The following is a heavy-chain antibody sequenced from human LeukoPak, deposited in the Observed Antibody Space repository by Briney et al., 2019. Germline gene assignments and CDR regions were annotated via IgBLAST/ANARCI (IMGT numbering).Heavy chain of an antibody. CDR2: ITTAADT. V-gene: IGHV3-13*01. D-gene: IGHD1-26*01. CDR3: VRVRVGSGAFDI. J-gene: IGHJ3*02. CDR1: KFTFIFYD. Sequence: GGALRLSCAAAKFTFIFYDMHWVRQGPGKGLEWVSGITTAADTYYAGSVKGRFTISREDARNLLFLQMNSLRAGDTAVYYCVRVRVGSGAFDIWGQGTMVTVSS.